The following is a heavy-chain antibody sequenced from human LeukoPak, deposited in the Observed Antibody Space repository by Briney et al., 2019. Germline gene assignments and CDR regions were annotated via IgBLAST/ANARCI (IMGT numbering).Heavy chain of an antibody. CDR3: AREAGYDYVWGSYRPKYYFDY. Sequence: GGSLRLSCAASGFTFSSYSMNWVRQAPGKGLEWVSSISSSSSYIYYADSVKGRFTISRDNAKNSLYLQMNSLRAEDTAVYYCAREAGYDYVWGSYRPKYYFDYWGQGTLVTVSS. D-gene: IGHD3-16*02. V-gene: IGHV3-21*01. CDR2: ISSSSSYI. J-gene: IGHJ4*02. CDR1: GFTFSSYS.